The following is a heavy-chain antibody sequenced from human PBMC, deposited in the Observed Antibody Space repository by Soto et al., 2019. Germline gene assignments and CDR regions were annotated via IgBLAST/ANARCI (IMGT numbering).Heavy chain of an antibody. D-gene: IGHD2-21*02. CDR1: GGTFSSYA. J-gene: IGHJ6*02. V-gene: IGHV1-69*01. Sequence: QVQLVQSGAEVKKPGSSVKVSCKASGGTFSSYAISWVRQAPGQGLEWMGGIIPIFGTANYAQKFQGRVTITANESTITAYMELSSLRSEYTAVYYCARDMAYCGGDCYPHYGMDVWGEGTTVTVSS. CDR2: IIPIFGTA. CDR3: ARDMAYCGGDCYPHYGMDV.